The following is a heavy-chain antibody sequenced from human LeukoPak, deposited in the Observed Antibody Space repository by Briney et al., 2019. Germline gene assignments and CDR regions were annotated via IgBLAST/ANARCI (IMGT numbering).Heavy chain of an antibody. V-gene: IGHV1-69*13. Sequence: ASVKVSCKASGFTFTSFGFSWVRQAPGQGLEWMGGIIPIFGTANYAQKFQGRVTITADESTSTAYMELSSLRSEDTAVYYCARDGPGARNWGQGTLVTVSS. J-gene: IGHJ4*02. CDR2: IIPIFGTA. D-gene: IGHD1-14*01. CDR1: GFTFTSFG. CDR3: ARDGPGARN.